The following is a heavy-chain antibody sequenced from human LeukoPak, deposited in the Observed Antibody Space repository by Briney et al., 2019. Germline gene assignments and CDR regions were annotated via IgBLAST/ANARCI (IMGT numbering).Heavy chain of an antibody. J-gene: IGHJ3*02. CDR3: TKCMSSWTDAFDI. V-gene: IGHV3-23*01. CDR1: GFTFSNYA. Sequence: GGSLRLSCAASGFTFSNYAMSWVRQAQGKGLEGFSAITGSGGNTYYADSVKGRFTISRDNSKNTLYLQMNSLRAEDTAVYYCTKCMSSWTDAFDIWGQGTMVTVSS. CDR2: ITGSGGNT. D-gene: IGHD6-13*01.